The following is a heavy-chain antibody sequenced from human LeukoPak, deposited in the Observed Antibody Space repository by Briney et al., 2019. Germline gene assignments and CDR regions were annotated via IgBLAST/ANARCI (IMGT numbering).Heavy chain of an antibody. CDR2: ISSSSGTI. D-gene: IGHD3-22*01. V-gene: IGHV3-48*01. J-gene: IGHJ4*02. CDR1: GFTFSSYS. Sequence: GGSPRLSCAASGFTFSSYSMNWVRQAPGKGLEWVSYISSSSGTIEYADSVKGRFTISRDNSKNTLYLQMNSLRAEDTAVYYCARHDSGGYEPFLDWGQGTLVTVSS. CDR3: ARHDSGGYEPFLD.